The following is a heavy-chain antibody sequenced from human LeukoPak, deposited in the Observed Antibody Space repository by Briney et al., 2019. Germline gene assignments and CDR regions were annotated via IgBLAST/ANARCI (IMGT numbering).Heavy chain of an antibody. CDR2: INPSGGST. J-gene: IGHJ4*02. V-gene: IGHV1-46*01. CDR3: AKGGVGATDVSDY. Sequence: ASVKVSCRASGYTSTSYYMHWVRQAPGQGLEWMGIINPSGGSTSYAQKFQGRVTMTRDTSTSTVYMELSSLRSEDTAVYYCAKGGVGATDVSDYWGQGTLVTVSS. D-gene: IGHD1-26*01. CDR1: GYTSTSYY.